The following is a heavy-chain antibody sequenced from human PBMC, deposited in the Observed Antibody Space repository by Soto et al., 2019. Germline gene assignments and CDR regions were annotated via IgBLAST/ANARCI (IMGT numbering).Heavy chain of an antibody. CDR3: ARDNPRSSGWDV. V-gene: IGHV3-48*02. J-gene: IGHJ6*02. Sequence: EVQLVESGGGLVQPGGSLRLSCEASGFTLSSYSMNWARQAPGQGLEWVSYISSSSSTIYYADSVKGRFTISRDNAKNSLYQQMNSLRDEDTAMYYCARDNPRSSGWDVWGQGTTVTVSS. CDR1: GFTLSSYS. CDR2: ISSSSSTI.